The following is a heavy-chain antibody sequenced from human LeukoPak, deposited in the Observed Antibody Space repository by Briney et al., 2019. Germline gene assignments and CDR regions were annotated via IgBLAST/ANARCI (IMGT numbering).Heavy chain of an antibody. J-gene: IGHJ4*02. D-gene: IGHD3-9*01. V-gene: IGHV3-30*04. CDR3: AKDIILTGYYSPDY. CDR1: GFTFSSYA. Sequence: PGGSLRLSCAASGFTFSSYAMHWVRQAPGKGLEWVAVISYDGSNKYYADSVKGRFTISRDNSKNTLYLQMNSLRAEDTAVYYCAKDIILTGYYSPDYWGQGTLVTVSS. CDR2: ISYDGSNK.